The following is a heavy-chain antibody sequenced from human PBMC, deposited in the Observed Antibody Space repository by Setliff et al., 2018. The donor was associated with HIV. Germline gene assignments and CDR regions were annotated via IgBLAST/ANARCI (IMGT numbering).Heavy chain of an antibody. V-gene: IGHV3-23*01. J-gene: IGHJ3*02. D-gene: IGHD3-22*01. Sequence: PGGSLRLSCAASEFTFSTYAMSWVRQAPGKGLEWVSVIGSNGGSTYYADSVKGRFTVSRDNSKNTLYLQMNSLRAEDTAVYYCAKTYYFDNSGYWSAFDMWGQGTMVTVSS. CDR3: AKTYYFDNSGYWSAFDM. CDR2: IGSNGGST. CDR1: EFTFSTYA.